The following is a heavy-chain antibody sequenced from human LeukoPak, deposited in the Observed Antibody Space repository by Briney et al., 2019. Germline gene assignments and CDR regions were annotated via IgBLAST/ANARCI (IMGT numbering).Heavy chain of an antibody. V-gene: IGHV4-59*01. CDR1: GGSISSYY. CDR2: IYYSGST. CDR3: ASAMVRGVIHL. D-gene: IGHD3-10*01. Sequence: SETLSLTCTVSGGSISSYYWSWIRQPPGKGLEWIGYIYYSGSTNYNPSLKSRVTISVDTSKNQFFLKLSSVTAADTAVYYCASAMVRGVIHLWGQGTLVTVSS. J-gene: IGHJ5*02.